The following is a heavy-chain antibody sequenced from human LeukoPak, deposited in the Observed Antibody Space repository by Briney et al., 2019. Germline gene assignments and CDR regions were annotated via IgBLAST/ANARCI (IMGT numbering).Heavy chain of an antibody. CDR3: AKDLYYGSGSSFDY. Sequence: PGGSLRLSCAASGFTFSSYAMSWVRQAPGKGLEWVSAISGSGGSTYYADSAKGRFTISRDNSKNTLYLKMNSLRAEDTAVYYCAKDLYYGSGSSFDYWGQGTLVTVSS. D-gene: IGHD3-10*01. CDR2: ISGSGGST. CDR1: GFTFSSYA. J-gene: IGHJ4*02. V-gene: IGHV3-23*01.